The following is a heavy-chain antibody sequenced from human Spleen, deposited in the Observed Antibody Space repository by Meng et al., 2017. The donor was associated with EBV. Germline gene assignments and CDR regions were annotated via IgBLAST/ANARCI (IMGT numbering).Heavy chain of an antibody. CDR2: INTNTGEA. Sequence: QVPLVQSGSELKKPGASVRVSCKASGYTFTSYVMNWVRQAPGQGLEWVGWINTNTGEARYAQGFTGRFVFSLDTSVSTAHLQISSLMAEDTAVYYCARGYNAWIQIPFYWGQGTLVTVSS. CDR1: GYTFTSYV. J-gene: IGHJ4*02. V-gene: IGHV7-4-1*02. CDR3: ARGYNAWIQIPFY. D-gene: IGHD5-18*01.